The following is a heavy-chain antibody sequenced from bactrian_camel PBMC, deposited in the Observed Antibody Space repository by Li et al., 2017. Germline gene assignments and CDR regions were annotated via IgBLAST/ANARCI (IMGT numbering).Heavy chain of an antibody. J-gene: IGHJ4*01. D-gene: IGHD2*01. CDR3: AADLGWCGSRPLQREFRN. V-gene: IGHV3-3*01. CDR2: IAPATGTT. CDR1: KSIYSTYC. Sequence: HVQLVESGGGSVQAGGSLRLSCAVSKSIYSTYCMGWFRQAPGKEREGVAAIAPATGTTFYSDSVKGRFTISHVNANNTLHLQMNSLKPEDTAVYYCAADLGWCGSRPLQREFRNWGQGTQVTVS.